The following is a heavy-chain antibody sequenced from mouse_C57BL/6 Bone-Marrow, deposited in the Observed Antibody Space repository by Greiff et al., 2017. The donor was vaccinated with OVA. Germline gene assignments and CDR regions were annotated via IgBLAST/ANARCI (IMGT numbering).Heavy chain of an antibody. CDR1: GYAFTSYW. CDR2: IYPGDGDT. CDR3: VRTVEDYVWYFGD. Sequence: VQLQQSGAELVKPGASVKMSCKASGYAFTSYWMHWVKQRPGQGLEWIGQIYPGDGDTNYNEKFKGKATLTADKSSSTAYMQLSSLTSEDSAVEIGVRTVEDYVWYFGDWGKGTTVTVSS. V-gene: IGHV1-80*01. J-gene: IGHJ1*03. D-gene: IGHD1-1*01.